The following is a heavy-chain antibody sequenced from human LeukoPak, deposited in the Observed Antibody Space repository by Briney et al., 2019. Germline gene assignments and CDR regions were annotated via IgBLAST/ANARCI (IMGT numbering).Heavy chain of an antibody. CDR3: ARGSETGTYYSGYDGAFDI. J-gene: IGHJ3*02. CDR2: INSKSGGT. V-gene: IGHV1-2*02. CDR1: GYTFTDYY. D-gene: IGHD1-26*01. Sequence: ASVRVSCKSSGYTFTDYYIHWVRQAHGQGLEWMGWINSKSGGTNYAQTFQGRVTMTRDTSISTTYMELSRLRSDDTAVYYCARGSETGTYYSGYDGAFDIWGQGTMVTVSS.